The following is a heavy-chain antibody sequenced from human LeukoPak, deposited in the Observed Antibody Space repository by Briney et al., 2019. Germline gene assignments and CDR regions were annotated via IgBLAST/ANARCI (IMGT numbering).Heavy chain of an antibody. D-gene: IGHD3-9*01. CDR1: GGSISSYY. CDR2: IYYSGST. J-gene: IGHJ6*02. Sequence: SETLSLTCTVSGGSISSYYWSWIRQPPGKGLEWIGYIYYSGSTNYNPSLKSRVTISVDTSKNQFSLKLSSVTAADTAVYYCARQRYGRYYYGMDVWGQGTTVTVSS. V-gene: IGHV4-59*08. CDR3: ARQRYGRYYYGMDV.